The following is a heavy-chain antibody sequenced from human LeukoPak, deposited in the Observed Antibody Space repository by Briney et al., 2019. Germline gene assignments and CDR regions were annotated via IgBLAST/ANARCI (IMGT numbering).Heavy chain of an antibody. CDR3: ARDDCSGGSCYSEFDY. V-gene: IGHV3-21*01. D-gene: IGHD2-15*01. J-gene: IGHJ4*02. Sequence: GGSLRLSCAASGFTFSSYSMNWVRQAPGKGLEWVSSISSSSYIYYADSVKGRFTISRDNAKNSLYLQMNSLRAEDTAVYYCARDDCSGGSCYSEFDYRGQGTLVTVSS. CDR1: GFTFSSYS. CDR2: ISSSSYI.